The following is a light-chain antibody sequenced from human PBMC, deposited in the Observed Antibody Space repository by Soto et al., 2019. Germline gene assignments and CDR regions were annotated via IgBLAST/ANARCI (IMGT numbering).Light chain of an antibody. CDR1: SSDIGTYNL. CDR2: EGI. V-gene: IGLV2-23*01. CDR3: CSYAGSGTGNYV. J-gene: IGLJ1*01. Sequence: QSALTQPASVSGSPGQSITISCTGTSSDIGTYNLVSWYQHYPGKAPKLMIYEGIKRPSGVSNRFSGSKSGNTAFLTISGLQAEDEAEYYYCSYAGSGTGNYVFGSGTKLTVL.